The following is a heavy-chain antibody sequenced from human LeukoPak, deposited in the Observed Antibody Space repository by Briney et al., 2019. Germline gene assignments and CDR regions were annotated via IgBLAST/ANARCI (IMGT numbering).Heavy chain of an antibody. D-gene: IGHD4-11*01. CDR2: INHSGST. J-gene: IGHJ4*02. V-gene: IGHV4-34*01. CDR3: ARAPTAYFDY. CDR1: GGSFSGYY. Sequence: SETLSLTCAVYGGSFSGYYWSWIRHPPGKGLEWIGEINHSGSTNYNPSLKSRVTISVDTSKNQFSLKLSSVTAADTAVYYCARAPTAYFDYWGQGTLVTVSS.